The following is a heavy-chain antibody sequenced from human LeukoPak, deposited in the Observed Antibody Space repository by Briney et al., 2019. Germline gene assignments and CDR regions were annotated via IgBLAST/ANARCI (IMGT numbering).Heavy chain of an antibody. Sequence: GGSLRLSCAASGFTFSSYAMNWVRQAPGKGLEWVSAITGSGGRTYYADSVKGRFTISRDNSKNTLYLQMNSLRAEDTAVYYCAKPEDYTDAFDIWGQGTMVTVSS. J-gene: IGHJ3*02. CDR2: ITGSGGRT. CDR3: AKPEDYTDAFDI. CDR1: GFTFSSYA. D-gene: IGHD4-11*01. V-gene: IGHV3-23*01.